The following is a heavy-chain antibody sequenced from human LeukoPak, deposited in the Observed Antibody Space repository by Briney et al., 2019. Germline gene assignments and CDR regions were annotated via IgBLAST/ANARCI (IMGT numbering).Heavy chain of an antibody. CDR2: IIPIPGIA. D-gene: IGHD6-6*01. Sequence: GASVKVSCKASGGTFSSYAISWVRQAPGQGLEWMGRIIPIPGIANYAQKFQGRVTITADKSTSTAYMELSSLRSEDTAVYYCATPSSSIAARRALDYWGQGTLVTVSS. J-gene: IGHJ4*02. CDR3: ATPSSSIAARRALDY. V-gene: IGHV1-69*04. CDR1: GGTFSSYA.